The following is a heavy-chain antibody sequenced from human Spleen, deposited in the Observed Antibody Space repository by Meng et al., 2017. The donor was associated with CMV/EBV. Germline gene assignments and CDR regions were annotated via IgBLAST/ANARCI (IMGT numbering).Heavy chain of an antibody. CDR1: GFSFSRSD. Sequence: GESLKISCAASGFSFSRSDFHWVRQAPGKGLEWVSIISYDGDDTHYADSVRGRFTSSRDNFKDTLYLQMNSLRPEDTAVYFCARVADCRSTACSSYYYYGMDVWGQGTTVTVSS. CDR2: ISYDGDDT. J-gene: IGHJ6*02. V-gene: IGHV3-30*03. D-gene: IGHD2-2*01. CDR3: ARVADCRSTACSSYYYYGMDV.